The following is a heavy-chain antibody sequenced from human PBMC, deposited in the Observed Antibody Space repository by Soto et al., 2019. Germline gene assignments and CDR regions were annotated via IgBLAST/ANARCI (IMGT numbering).Heavy chain of an antibody. Sequence: QVQLVQSGAEVKKPGASVKVSCKASGYTFTSYGISWVRQAPGQGLEWMGWISAYNGNTNYAQKPQGRVTMTTDTSTSTAYMELRSLRSDDTAVYYCARIGLRFLEWTLDAFDIWGQGTMVTVSS. CDR2: ISAYNGNT. J-gene: IGHJ3*02. V-gene: IGHV1-18*01. CDR1: GYTFTSYG. CDR3: ARIGLRFLEWTLDAFDI. D-gene: IGHD3-3*01.